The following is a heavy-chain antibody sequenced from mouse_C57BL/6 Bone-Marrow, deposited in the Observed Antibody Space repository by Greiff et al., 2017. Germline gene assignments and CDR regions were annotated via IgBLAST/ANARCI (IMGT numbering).Heavy chain of an antibody. CDR2: IDPETGGI. Sequence: QVQLQQSGAELVRPGASVTLSCKASGYTFTDYEMHWVKQTPVHGLEWIGAIDPETGGIAYNQKFKGKAILTADKSSSTAYMQLSSLTSEDSAVYFCARSYYGSSWGFADWGQGTLVTVSA. CDR1: GYTFTDYE. V-gene: IGHV1-15*01. J-gene: IGHJ3*01. D-gene: IGHD1-1*01. CDR3: ARSYYGSSWGFAD.